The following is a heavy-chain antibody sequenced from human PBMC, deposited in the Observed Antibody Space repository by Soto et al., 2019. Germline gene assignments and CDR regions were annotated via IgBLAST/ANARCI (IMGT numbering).Heavy chain of an antibody. CDR1: GLSFSNYA. CDR3: ALRYCSRTTCPPLNSYFYMDV. Sequence: GGSLRLSCAASGLSFSNYAMTWVRQAPGKGLEWVSGISGSGGTTFYAGSVKGRFAISRDNSKNTLYLQMNSLRAEDTALYYCALRYCSRTTCPPLNSYFYMDVWGKGTTVTVSS. V-gene: IGHV3-23*01. D-gene: IGHD2-2*01. CDR2: ISGSGGTT. J-gene: IGHJ6*03.